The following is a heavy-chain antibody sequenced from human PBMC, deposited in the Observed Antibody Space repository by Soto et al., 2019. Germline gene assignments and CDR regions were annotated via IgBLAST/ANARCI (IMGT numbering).Heavy chain of an antibody. J-gene: IGHJ6*01. V-gene: IGHV1-2*04. D-gene: IGHD2-8*01. CDR3: ARGVSTDCYHGVCPNNYYYVKGV. CDR1: GYTFSDFH. Sequence: ASGKVSCKASGYTFSDFHISWVRQAPGQGLQWMGRINPRSGGTTSARKFQGWVTMTRDTSISTAYLEVTGLKSDDTAIYFCARGVSTDCYHGVCPNNYYYVKGV. CDR2: INPRSGGT.